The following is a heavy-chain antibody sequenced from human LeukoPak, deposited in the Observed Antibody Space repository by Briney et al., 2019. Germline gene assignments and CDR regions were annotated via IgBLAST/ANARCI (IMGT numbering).Heavy chain of an antibody. Sequence: SETLSLTCTVSGDSITNYYWSWIRQPAGKGLEWIGRTYNSGSTSYNPSLQSRVTMSIDTSRNQFSLKLNSVTAADTAVYYCARDRLYGGNLFDYWGQGTLSPSP. CDR3: ARDRLYGGNLFDY. D-gene: IGHD4-23*01. CDR1: GDSITNYY. CDR2: TYNSGST. J-gene: IGHJ4*02. V-gene: IGHV4-4*07.